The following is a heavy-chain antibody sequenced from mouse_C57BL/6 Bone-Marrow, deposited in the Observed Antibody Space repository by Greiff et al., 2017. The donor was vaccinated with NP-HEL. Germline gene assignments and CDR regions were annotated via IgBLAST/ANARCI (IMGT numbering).Heavy chain of an antibody. CDR1: GFTFSDYG. CDR3: ASPSTASGAWFAY. CDR2: ISNLAYSI. J-gene: IGHJ3*01. Sequence: EVMLVESGGGLVQPGGSLKLSCAASGFTFSDYGMAWVRQAPRKGPEWVAFISNLAYSIYYADTVTGRFTISRENAKNTLYLEMSSLRSEDTAMYYCASPSTASGAWFAYWGQGTLVTVSA. V-gene: IGHV5-15*01. D-gene: IGHD6-1*01.